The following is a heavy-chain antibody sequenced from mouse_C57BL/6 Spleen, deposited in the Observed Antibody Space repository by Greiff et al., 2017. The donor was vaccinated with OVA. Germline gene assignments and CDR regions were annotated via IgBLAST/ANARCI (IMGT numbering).Heavy chain of an antibody. D-gene: IGHD1-1*01. CDR2: IDPETGGT. J-gene: IGHJ1*03. Sequence: VQLQQSGAELVRPGASVTLSCKASGYTFTDYEMHWVKQTPVHGLEWIGAIDPETGGTAYNQKFKGKAILTADKSSSTAYMELRSLTSEDSAVYYCTRYPTVERTRYFDVWGTGTTVTVSS. V-gene: IGHV1-15*01. CDR1: GYTFTDYE. CDR3: TRYPTVERTRYFDV.